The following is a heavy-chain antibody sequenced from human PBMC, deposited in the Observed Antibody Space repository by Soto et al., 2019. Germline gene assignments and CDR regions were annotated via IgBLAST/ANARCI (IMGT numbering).Heavy chain of an antibody. D-gene: IGHD3-22*01. CDR1: GFTFSSYG. V-gene: IGHV3-30*18. CDR2: ISYDGSNK. J-gene: IGHJ1*01. CDR3: AKDQLYDSSGYYLGDFQH. Sequence: QVQLVESGGGVVQPGRSLRLSCAASGFTFSSYGMHWVRQAPGKGLEWVAVISYDGSNKYYADSVKGRFTISRDNSKNTLYLQMHSLRAEDTAVYYCAKDQLYDSSGYYLGDFQHWGQGTLVTVSS.